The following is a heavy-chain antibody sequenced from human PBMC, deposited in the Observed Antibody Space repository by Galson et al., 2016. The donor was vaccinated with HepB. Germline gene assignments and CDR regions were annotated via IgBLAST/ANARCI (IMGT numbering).Heavy chain of an antibody. CDR2: IYSGGTT. CDR3: ARDQGNYYYYGMDV. J-gene: IGHJ6*02. Sequence: SLRLSCAASEFTVSSNYMSWVRQAPGKGLEWVSVIYSGGTTYYADFVKGRFTISRDNSKNPLYLQMNSLRAEDTAVYYCARDQGNYYYYGMDVWGQGTTVTVSS. V-gene: IGHV3-53*01. CDR1: EFTVSSNY.